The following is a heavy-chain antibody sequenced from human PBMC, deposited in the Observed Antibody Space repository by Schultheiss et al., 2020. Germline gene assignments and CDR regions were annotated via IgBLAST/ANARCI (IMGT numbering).Heavy chain of an antibody. D-gene: IGHD1-26*01. V-gene: IGHV3-74*03. CDR1: GFSFGTTW. CDR3: ARMDGATIDY. J-gene: IGHJ4*02. CDR2: INSDGTYT. Sequence: GGSLRLSCAASGFSFGTTWMHWVRQAPGKGLVWVSRINSDGTYTTYADSVKGRFTISRDNARNTLYLQMSSLRAEDTAVYYCARMDGATIDYWGQGTLVTVSS.